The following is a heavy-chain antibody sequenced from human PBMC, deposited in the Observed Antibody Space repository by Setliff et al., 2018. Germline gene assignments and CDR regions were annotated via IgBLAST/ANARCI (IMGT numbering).Heavy chain of an antibody. V-gene: IGHV3-74*01. CDR3: ARGLPGSGYSSGVLDF. Sequence: GSLRLSCVVSGFTSGAYWMNWVRQAPGKGLVWVSRIDPYGSFTAYADSVKGRFTIPRDNAKDTVYLQMNSLRVDDTAVYYCARGLPGSGYSSGVLDFWGQGTMVTVSS. CDR1: GFTSGAYW. CDR2: IDPYGSFT. D-gene: IGHD3-9*01. J-gene: IGHJ4*03.